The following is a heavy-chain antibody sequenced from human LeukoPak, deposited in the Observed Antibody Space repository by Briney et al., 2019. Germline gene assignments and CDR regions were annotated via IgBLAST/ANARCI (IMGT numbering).Heavy chain of an antibody. CDR2: IHYSGST. V-gene: IGHV4-59*08. J-gene: IGHJ4*02. CDR1: SGSISNYY. Sequence: SETLSLTCSVSSGSISNYYWSWIRQPPGKGLEWIAYIHYSGSTHYNTSLRSRATISVDTSKNQLSLKLTSVTAADTAVYYCARMGIRLFDWLPTYYFDYWGQGTLVTVSS. D-gene: IGHD3-9*01. CDR3: ARMGIRLFDWLPTYYFDY.